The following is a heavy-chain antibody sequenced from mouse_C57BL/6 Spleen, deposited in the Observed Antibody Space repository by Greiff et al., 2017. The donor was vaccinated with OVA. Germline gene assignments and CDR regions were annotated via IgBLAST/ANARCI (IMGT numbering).Heavy chain of an antibody. D-gene: IGHD2-4*01. CDR3: APSDYDQFAY. Sequence: VQLQQSGAELAKPGASVKLSCKASGYTFTSYWMHWVKQRPGQGLEWIGYINPSSGYTKYNQKFKDKATLTADKSSGTAYMQLSSLTYEDSAVYYCAPSDYDQFAYWGQGTLVTVSA. CDR1: GYTFTSYW. V-gene: IGHV1-7*01. J-gene: IGHJ3*01. CDR2: INPSSGYT.